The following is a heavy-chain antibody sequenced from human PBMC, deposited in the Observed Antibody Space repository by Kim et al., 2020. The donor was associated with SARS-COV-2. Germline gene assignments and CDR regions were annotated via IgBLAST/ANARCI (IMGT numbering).Heavy chain of an antibody. V-gene: IGHV3-48*03. Sequence: GGSLRLSCAASGFTFSSYEMNWVRQAPGKGLEWVSYISSSGSTIYYADSVKGRFTISRDNAKNSLYLQMNSLRAEDTAVYYCASLGLVYYGSGRTTKNYWGQGTLVTVSS. CDR1: GFTFSSYE. CDR3: ASLGLVYYGSGRTTKNY. D-gene: IGHD3-10*01. CDR2: ISSSGSTI. J-gene: IGHJ4*02.